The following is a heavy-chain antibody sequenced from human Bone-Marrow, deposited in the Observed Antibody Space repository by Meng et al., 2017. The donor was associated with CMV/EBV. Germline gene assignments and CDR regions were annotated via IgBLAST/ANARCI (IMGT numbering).Heavy chain of an antibody. J-gene: IGHJ4*02. Sequence: GGSLKISCAVSEVTFSGYVLHWVRQAPGKGLEWVAFLRYDETTEYYANSVRGRFTISRDNSKNTLYLQMNRLRTEDTAFYYCTKATGSGRFLFDFWGQGTLVTVSS. D-gene: IGHD3-10*01. CDR3: TKATGSGRFLFDF. CDR1: EVTFSGYV. V-gene: IGHV3-30*02. CDR2: LRYDETTE.